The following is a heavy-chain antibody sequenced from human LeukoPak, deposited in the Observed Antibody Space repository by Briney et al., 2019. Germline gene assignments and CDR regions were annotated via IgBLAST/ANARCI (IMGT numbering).Heavy chain of an antibody. CDR1: GGSISSYY. CDR2: IYYSGST. V-gene: IGHV4-59*01. Sequence: SETLSLTCTVSGGSISSYYWSWSRQPPGKGLEWIGYIYYSGSTNYNPSLKSRVTISVDTSKNQFSLKLSSVTAADTAVYYCARGRDGYRFDYWGQGTLVTVSS. J-gene: IGHJ4*02. D-gene: IGHD5-12*01. CDR3: ARGRDGYRFDY.